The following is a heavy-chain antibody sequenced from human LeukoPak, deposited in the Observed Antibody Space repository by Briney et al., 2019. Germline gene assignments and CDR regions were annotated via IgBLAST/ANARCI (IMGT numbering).Heavy chain of an antibody. Sequence: SETLSLTCTVSGGSISSSSYYWGWIRQPPGKGLEWIGSIYYSGSTYYNPSLKSRVTISVDTSKNQFSLKLSSVTAADTAVYYCARRRFVGIVVVPAAGFDPWGQGTLVTVSS. CDR2: IYYSGST. V-gene: IGHV4-39*01. J-gene: IGHJ5*02. D-gene: IGHD2-2*03. CDR1: GGSISSSSYY. CDR3: ARRRFVGIVVVPAAGFDP.